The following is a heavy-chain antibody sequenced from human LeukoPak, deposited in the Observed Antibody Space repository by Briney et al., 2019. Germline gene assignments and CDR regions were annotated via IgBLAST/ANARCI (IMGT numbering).Heavy chain of an antibody. CDR2: IRYDGSNK. V-gene: IGHV3-30*02. CDR3: AKTIFGVVIIWTPSGW. J-gene: IGHJ4*02. CDR1: GFTFSSYG. Sequence: PGRSLRLSCAASGFTFSSYGMHWVRQAPGKGLEWVAFIRYDGSNKYYADSVKGRFTISRDNSKNTLYLQMNSLRAEDTAVYYCAKTIFGVVIIWTPSGWGGQGTLVTVSS. D-gene: IGHD3-3*01.